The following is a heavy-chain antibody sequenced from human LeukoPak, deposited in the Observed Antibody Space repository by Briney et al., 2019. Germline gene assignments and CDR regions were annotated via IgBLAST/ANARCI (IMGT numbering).Heavy chain of an antibody. D-gene: IGHD2-8*01. Sequence: GGSLRLSCAASGFTVSSNYMSWVRQAPGKGLEWVSVIYSGGSTYYADSVKGRFTISRDNSKNTLYLQMNSLRAEDTAIYYCAKAYGTNGYFQLPIDFWGQGTLVTVSS. J-gene: IGHJ4*02. CDR3: AKAYGTNGYFQLPIDF. V-gene: IGHV3-53*01. CDR2: IYSGGST. CDR1: GFTVSSNY.